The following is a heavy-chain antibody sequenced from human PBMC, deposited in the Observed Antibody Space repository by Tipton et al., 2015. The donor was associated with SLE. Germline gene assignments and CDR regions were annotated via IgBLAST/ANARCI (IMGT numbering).Heavy chain of an antibody. Sequence: TLSLTCTVSGGSISTGGYYWSWSRQHPGNGLEWIGYIYNSRGTDYNRSLKIRVTISVDTSKNQFSLKLSSVTAADTAVYHWARAGGGDSNWFDPWGQGTLCTVSS. J-gene: IGHJ5*02. CDR1: GGSISTGGYY. CDR3: ARAGGGDSNWFDP. D-gene: IGHD2-21*01. V-gene: IGHV4-31*03. CDR2: IYNSRGT.